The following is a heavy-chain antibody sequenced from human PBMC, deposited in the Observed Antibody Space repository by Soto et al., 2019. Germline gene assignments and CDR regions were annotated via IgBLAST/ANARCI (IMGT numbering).Heavy chain of an antibody. CDR2: ISGSGGST. Sequence: GGSLRLPCAAFGVTFSSYAMSWVRPAPGKGLEWVSAISGSGGSTYYADSVKGRFTISRDNSKNTLYLQMNSLRAEDTAVYYCAKDRSGRLVPGHIDYWGQGTRVTVSA. CDR1: GVTFSSYA. D-gene: IGHD6-19*01. V-gene: IGHV3-23*01. J-gene: IGHJ4*02. CDR3: AKDRSGRLVPGHIDY.